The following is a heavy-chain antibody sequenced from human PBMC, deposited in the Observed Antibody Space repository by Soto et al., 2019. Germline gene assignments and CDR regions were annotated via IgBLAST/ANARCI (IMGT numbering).Heavy chain of an antibody. V-gene: IGHV4-34*01. CDR1: GGSFSGYY. D-gene: IGHD6-13*01. Sequence: SENLSLTCAVYGGSFSGYYWSWIRQPPGKGLEWIRENNHSGSTNYNPSLKRRVTISVDTSKNQFSLKLSSVTAADTAVYYCARYSIQLVRTNSDLYPPRYYYYGMDVWGQGTTVTVS. CDR2: NNHSGST. J-gene: IGHJ6*02. CDR3: ARYSIQLVRTNSDLYPPRYYYYGMDV.